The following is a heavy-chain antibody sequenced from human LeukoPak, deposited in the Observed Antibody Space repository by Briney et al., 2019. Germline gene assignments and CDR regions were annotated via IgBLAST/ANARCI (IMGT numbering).Heavy chain of an antibody. Sequence: SETLSLTCAVYGGSFSGYYWTWIRQPPGKGLEWIGEINHSGSTNYNPSLKSRVTISVDTSKNQFSLELSSVTAADTAVYYCASGGGYADSGGNYFDYWGQRTLVTVSS. CDR2: INHSGST. D-gene: IGHD5-12*01. CDR1: GGSFSGYY. CDR3: ASGGGYADSGGNYFDY. V-gene: IGHV4-34*01. J-gene: IGHJ4*02.